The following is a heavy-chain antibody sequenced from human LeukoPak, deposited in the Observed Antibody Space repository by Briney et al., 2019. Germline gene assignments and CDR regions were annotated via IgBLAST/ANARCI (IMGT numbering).Heavy chain of an antibody. D-gene: IGHD1-26*01. J-gene: IGHJ4*02. CDR1: GGSISSAGYS. V-gene: IGHV4-61*08. CDR3: ARAELAYDY. Sequence: SETLSLTCAVSGGSISSAGYSWSWVRQPPGKGLEWIGYIYYSGSTNYNPSLKSRVTISVDTSKNQFSLKLSSVTAADTAVYYCARAELAYDYWGQGTLVTVSS. CDR2: IYYSGST.